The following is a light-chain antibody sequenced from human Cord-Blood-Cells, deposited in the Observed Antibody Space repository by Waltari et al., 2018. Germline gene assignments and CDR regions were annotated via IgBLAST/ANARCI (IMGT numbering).Light chain of an antibody. CDR3: QQYGSSPLT. V-gene: IGKV3-20*01. J-gene: IGKJ4*01. CDR2: GAS. Sequence: EIVLTQSPGTLSLSPGERATLSCRASQSVRSSYLAWYQQKPGQAPSLLIYGASSRATGIPDRFSGSGVGTDFTLTISRLEPEDFAVYYCQQYGSSPLTFGGGTKVEIK. CDR1: QSVRSSY.